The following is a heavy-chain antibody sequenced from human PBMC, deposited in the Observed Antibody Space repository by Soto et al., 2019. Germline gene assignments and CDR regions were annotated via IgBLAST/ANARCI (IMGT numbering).Heavy chain of an antibody. J-gene: IGHJ6*02. CDR2: IRGSGDRT. V-gene: IGHV3-23*01. Sequence: EVQLLESGGGLVQPGGSLRLSCAASGFTFSSYAMSWVRQAPGKGLEWVSVIRGSGDRTYYADSVKGRFTISRDNSKNTLCMQMNTLRAEDTAVYYCAKQQGPGTPYYYAMDVWGQGTTVTVSS. CDR1: GFTFSSYA. CDR3: AKQQGPGTPYYYAMDV. D-gene: IGHD1-1*01.